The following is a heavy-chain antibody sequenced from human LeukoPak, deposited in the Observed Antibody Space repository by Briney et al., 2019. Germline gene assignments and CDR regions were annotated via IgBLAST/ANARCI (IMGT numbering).Heavy chain of an antibody. CDR1: GGSFSGYY. Sequence: KLSETLSLTCAVYGGSFSGYYWSWIRQPPGKGLEWIGEINHSGSTNYNPSLKSRVTISVDTSKNQFSLKLSSVTAADTAVYYCARTSEGGYTLREYNWFDPWGQGTLVTVSS. CDR3: ARTSEGGYTLREYNWFDP. J-gene: IGHJ5*02. V-gene: IGHV4-34*01. CDR2: INHSGST. D-gene: IGHD5-12*01.